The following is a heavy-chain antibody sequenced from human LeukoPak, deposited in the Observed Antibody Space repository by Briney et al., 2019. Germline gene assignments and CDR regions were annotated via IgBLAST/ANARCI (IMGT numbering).Heavy chain of an antibody. CDR3: ATERVCRKASCYPDAFDI. J-gene: IGHJ3*02. CDR2: FDPEDGET. D-gene: IGHD2-2*01. Sequence: ASVKVSCKVSGYTLTELSMHWVRQAPGKGLEWMGGFDPEDGETIYAQKFQGRVTMTEDTSTDTAYMELSSLRSEDTAVYYCATERVCRKASCYPDAFDIWGQGTMVTVSS. V-gene: IGHV1-24*01. CDR1: GYTLTELS.